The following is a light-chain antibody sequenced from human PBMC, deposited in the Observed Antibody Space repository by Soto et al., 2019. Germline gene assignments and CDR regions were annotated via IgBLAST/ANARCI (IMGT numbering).Light chain of an antibody. Sequence: EIVMTQSPATLSVSPGERATLSCRASQSVAGNLAWYQQKPGQAPRLLIYGASTRATGIPARFSGSGSGTEFPLTISSLPSEDFAVYYCQQYNNWPPFTFGPGTKVDIK. CDR1: QSVAGN. CDR2: GAS. J-gene: IGKJ3*01. V-gene: IGKV3-15*01. CDR3: QQYNNWPPFT.